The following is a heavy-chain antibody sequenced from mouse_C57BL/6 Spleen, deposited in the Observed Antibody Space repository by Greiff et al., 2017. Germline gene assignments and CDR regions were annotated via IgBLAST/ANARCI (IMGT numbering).Heavy chain of an antibody. CDR2: ISYDGSN. Sequence: EVKLLESGPGLVKPSQSLSLTCSVTGYSITSGYYWNWIRQFPGNKLEWMGYISYDGSNNYNPSLKNRISITRDTSKNQFFLKLNSVTTEDTATYYCAREDTTVVAEAWYAYWGQGTLVTVSA. CDR1: GYSITSGYY. D-gene: IGHD1-1*01. CDR3: AREDTTVVAEAWYAY. V-gene: IGHV3-6*01. J-gene: IGHJ3*01.